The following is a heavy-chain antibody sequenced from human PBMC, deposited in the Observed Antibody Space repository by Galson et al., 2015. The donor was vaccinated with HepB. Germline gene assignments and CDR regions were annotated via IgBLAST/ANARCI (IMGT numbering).Heavy chain of an antibody. CDR3: ALLARGGVTAYDY. V-gene: IGHV3-74*01. CDR2: INRDVITT. J-gene: IGHJ4*02. D-gene: IGHD2-21*02. Sequence: SLRLSCAASGFTFSNYKMYWVRHAPGKGLVWVSSINRDVITTNYADAVKGRFTISRDNAKNTLYLQMNSLRVEDAAVYYCALLARGGVTAYDYWCPGTLVTASA. CDR1: GFTFSNYK.